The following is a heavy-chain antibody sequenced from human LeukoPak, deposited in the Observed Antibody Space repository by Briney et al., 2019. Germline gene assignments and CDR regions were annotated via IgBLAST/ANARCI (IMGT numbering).Heavy chain of an antibody. V-gene: IGHV3-48*03. CDR1: GFTFSSYE. Sequence: GGSLRLSCAASGFTFSSYEMNWVRQAPGKGLEWVSYISSSGSTIYYADSVKGRFTISRDNAKNSLYLQMNSLRAEDTAVYYCARYGSALTKYYFDYWGQGTLVTVSS. CDR2: ISSSGSTI. J-gene: IGHJ4*02. D-gene: IGHD3-10*01. CDR3: ARYGSALTKYYFDY.